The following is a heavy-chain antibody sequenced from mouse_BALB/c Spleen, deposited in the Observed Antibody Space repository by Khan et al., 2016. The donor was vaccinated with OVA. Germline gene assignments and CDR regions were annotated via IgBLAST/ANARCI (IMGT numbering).Heavy chain of an antibody. J-gene: IGHJ4*01. CDR2: IWGDGNT. Sequence: VQLQESGPGLVAPSQSLSITCTVSGFSLTSYGVSWVRQPPGKGLEWLGVIWGDGNTNFHSALRSRLSISKDNSKSQVFLKLNSLQTDDTAAYYCAKDRGYYAVDYWGQGTSVTVSS. CDR1: GFSLTSYG. CDR3: AKDRGYYAVDY. V-gene: IGHV2-3*01.